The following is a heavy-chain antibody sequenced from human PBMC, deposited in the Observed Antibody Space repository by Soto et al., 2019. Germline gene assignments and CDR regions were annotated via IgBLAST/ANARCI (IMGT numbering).Heavy chain of an antibody. CDR3: ARLIDGYNYHY. J-gene: IGHJ4*02. CDR1: GYGFTTYW. D-gene: IGHD5-12*01. Sequence: ESLKFAFDGYGYGFTTYWIVGVRQMPGKGLELMGTIYPGDSYTRYSPSFQGQVTISADKSISNAYPHWSSLKASDTAMDYCARLIDGYNYHYWGQGHMATGSS. V-gene: IGHV5-51*01. CDR2: IYPGDSYT.